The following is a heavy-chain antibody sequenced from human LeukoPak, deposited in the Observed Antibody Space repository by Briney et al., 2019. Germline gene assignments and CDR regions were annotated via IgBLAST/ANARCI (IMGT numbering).Heavy chain of an antibody. CDR3: ARDACILPSPNCWYFDL. CDR1: GGTFSSYA. V-gene: IGHV1-69*04. Sequence: SVKVSCKASGGTFSSYAISWVRQAPGQGLEWMGRIIPILGIANYAQKFQGRVTITADKSTSAAYMELSSLRSEDTAVYYCARDACILPSPNCWYFDLWGRGTLVTVSS. J-gene: IGHJ2*01. CDR2: IIPILGIA. D-gene: IGHD1-1*01.